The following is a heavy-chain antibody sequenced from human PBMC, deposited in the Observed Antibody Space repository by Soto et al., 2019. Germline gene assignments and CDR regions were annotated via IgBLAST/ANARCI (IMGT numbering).Heavy chain of an antibody. CDR3: VRDRYAYFDPPASDF. V-gene: IGHV1-18*01. CDR1: GYTFTNHG. CDR2: ITTFNGNT. D-gene: IGHD3-9*01. J-gene: IGHJ4*02. Sequence: QVQLVQSGAEVKKPGASVKVSCQTSGYTFTNHGVSWVRQAPGRGLEWMGWITTFNGNTFYAKKFQGRVTITRDTATSTVYLELRSLVSDDTAVYFRVRDRYAYFDPPASDFWGQGTLVTVSS.